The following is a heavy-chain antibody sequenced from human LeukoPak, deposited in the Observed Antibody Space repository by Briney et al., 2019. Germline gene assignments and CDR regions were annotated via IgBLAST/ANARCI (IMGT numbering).Heavy chain of an antibody. V-gene: IGHV1-69*13. CDR1: GGTFSSYA. CDR2: IIPIFGTA. J-gene: IGHJ4*02. D-gene: IGHD1-26*01. CDR3: ARDTCRGSYYFDY. Sequence: SVKVSCKASGGTFSSYAISWVRQAPGQGLEWMGGIIPIFGTANYAQKFQGRVTITADESTSTAYMELSSLRSEDTAVYYCARDTCRGSYYFDYWGQGTLVTVSS.